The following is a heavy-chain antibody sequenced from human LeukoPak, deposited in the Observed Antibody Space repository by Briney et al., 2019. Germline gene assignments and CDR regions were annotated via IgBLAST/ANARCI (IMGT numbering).Heavy chain of an antibody. D-gene: IGHD3-22*01. CDR1: GGSFSGYY. J-gene: IGHJ3*02. Sequence: LSETLSLTCAVYGGSFSGYYWSWIRQPRGKGLEWIGYIYYSGSTNYNPALKSRVNISVDTSKTQFSLKLSSVTAADTAVYYCARFYDSSGFDAFDIWGQGTMVTVSS. CDR2: IYYSGST. CDR3: ARFYDSSGFDAFDI. V-gene: IGHV4-59*01.